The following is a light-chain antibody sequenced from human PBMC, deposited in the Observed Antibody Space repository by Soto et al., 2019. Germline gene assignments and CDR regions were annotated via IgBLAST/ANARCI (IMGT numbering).Light chain of an antibody. CDR2: DVS. V-gene: IGLV2-14*03. J-gene: IGLJ2*01. CDR3: SSYTSRSTLGV. CDR1: SSDVGAYNY. Sequence: QSALTQPASVSGSPGQSITISCTGTSSDVGAYNYVSWYQQHPGKAPKLMIYDVSSRPSGVSNRFSGSKSGNTASLTISGLQAEDEAEYYCSSYTSRSTLGVFGGGTQLTVL.